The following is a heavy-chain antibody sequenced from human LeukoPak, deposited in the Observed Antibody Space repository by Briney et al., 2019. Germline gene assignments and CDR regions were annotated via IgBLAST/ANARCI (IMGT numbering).Heavy chain of an antibody. CDR2: ISTGNSYK. J-gene: IGHJ6*03. CDR1: GFTFSSYE. D-gene: IGHD3-22*01. V-gene: IGHV3-21*01. Sequence: PGGSLRLSCAASGFTFSSYEMNWVRQAPGKGLEWVSSISTGNSYKYYADSLKGRFTISRDNAKNSLYLQMNSLRAEDTAVYYCAREHTGFNMIVVARRDYYYMDVWGKGTTVTVSS. CDR3: AREHTGFNMIVVARRDYYYMDV.